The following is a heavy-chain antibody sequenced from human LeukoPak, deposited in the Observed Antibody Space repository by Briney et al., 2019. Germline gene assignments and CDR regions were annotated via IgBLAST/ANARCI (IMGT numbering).Heavy chain of an antibody. CDR3: AKDPLDILTGYYRSWYYGMDV. CDR1: GFTFSSYG. Sequence: GGSLRLSCAASGFTFSSYGMHWVRQAPGKGLGWVAVISYDGSNKYYADSVKGRFTISRDNSKNTLYLQMNSLRAEDTAVYYCAKDPLDILTGYYRSWYYGMDVWGQGTTVTVSS. V-gene: IGHV3-30*18. CDR2: ISYDGSNK. D-gene: IGHD3-9*01. J-gene: IGHJ6*02.